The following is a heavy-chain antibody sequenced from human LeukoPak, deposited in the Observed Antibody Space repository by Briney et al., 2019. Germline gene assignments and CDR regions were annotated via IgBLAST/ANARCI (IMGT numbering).Heavy chain of an antibody. CDR1: GGSFSNYY. CDR3: ARRTSSNYVDY. J-gene: IGHJ4*02. V-gene: IGHV4-59*01. Sequence: SETLSLTCTVSGGSFSNYYWSWIRQSPGKGLEWIGYIYHTGSANYSPSLKSRVSISIDTSKSEFSLRLISVTAADTAVHYCARRTSSNYVDYWGQGTLVIVSS. D-gene: IGHD4-11*01. CDR2: IYHTGSA.